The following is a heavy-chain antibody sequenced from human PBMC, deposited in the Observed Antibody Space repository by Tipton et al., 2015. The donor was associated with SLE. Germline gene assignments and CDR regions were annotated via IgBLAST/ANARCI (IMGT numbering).Heavy chain of an antibody. Sequence: TLSLTCTVSGGSISSSSYYWGWIRQPPGKGLEWIGSIYYSGSTYYNPSLKSRVTISVDTSKNQFSLKLGSVTAADTAVYFCARHGASYYYGSGSYPYYFDYWGQGTLVTVSS. CDR2: IYYSGST. V-gene: IGHV4-39*01. CDR1: GGSISSSSYY. J-gene: IGHJ4*02. D-gene: IGHD3-10*01. CDR3: ARHGASYYYGSGSYPYYFDY.